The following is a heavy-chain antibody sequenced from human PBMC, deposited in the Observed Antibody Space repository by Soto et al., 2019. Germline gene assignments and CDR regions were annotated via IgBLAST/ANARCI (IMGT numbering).Heavy chain of an antibody. Sequence: EVQVVESGGGLFQPGGSLRLSCAASGFTVTNNYMNWVRQAPGKGLEWVSIIDIGGNTYYADSVKGRFTISRDKSRHTLYLHMDSLRAEDTAVYYCARGRGSTGYLGREHYFDYWGQGTLVTVSP. D-gene: IGHD2-2*01. CDR2: IDIGGNT. CDR1: GFTVTNNY. J-gene: IGHJ4*02. V-gene: IGHV3-66*01. CDR3: ARGRGSTGYLGREHYFDY.